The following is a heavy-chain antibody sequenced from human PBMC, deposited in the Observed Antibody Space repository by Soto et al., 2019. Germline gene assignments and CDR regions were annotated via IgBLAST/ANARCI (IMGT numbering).Heavy chain of an antibody. J-gene: IGHJ4*02. V-gene: IGHV5-10-1*01. CDR1: GYNFLDYW. CDR3: ARPLRTGHGDYDF. CDR2: IDPKDSYT. D-gene: IGHD2-8*01. Sequence: PGESLKISCRASGYNFLDYWINWVRQVPGQGLEWMGKIDPKDSYTYYSPSFKGRVTISADKSISTAYLQWNSLRVSDTAIYFCARPLRTGHGDYDFWGPGTVVTVSS.